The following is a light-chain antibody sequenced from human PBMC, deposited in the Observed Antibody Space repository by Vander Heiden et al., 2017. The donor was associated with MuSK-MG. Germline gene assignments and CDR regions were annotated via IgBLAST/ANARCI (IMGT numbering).Light chain of an antibody. V-gene: IGLV1-40*01. Sequence: QSVLTQPPSVSGAPGQRVTISCTGSSSNIGAGYDVHWFQQLPGAAPRLLIYDNTNRPSGVPDRFSASKSGTSASLAITGLQAEDEADYYCQSYDSRLSGAGVFGGGTKLTV. J-gene: IGLJ2*01. CDR1: SSNIGAGYD. CDR3: QSYDSRLSGAGV. CDR2: DNT.